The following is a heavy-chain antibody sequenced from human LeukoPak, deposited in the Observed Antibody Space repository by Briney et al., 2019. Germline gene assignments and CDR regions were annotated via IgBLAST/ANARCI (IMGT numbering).Heavy chain of an antibody. D-gene: IGHD6-13*01. J-gene: IGHJ4*02. Sequence: GGSLRLSCAASGFTVSDHYMDWVRQTPGKGLEWVGRTRNKANSYTTEYAASVKGRFTISRDDSKSIAYLQMNSLKTEDTAVYYCTRGHGAAAGLLHSWGQGTLVTVSS. CDR3: TRGHGAAAGLLHS. V-gene: IGHV3-72*01. CDR1: GFTVSDHY. CDR2: TRNKANSYTT.